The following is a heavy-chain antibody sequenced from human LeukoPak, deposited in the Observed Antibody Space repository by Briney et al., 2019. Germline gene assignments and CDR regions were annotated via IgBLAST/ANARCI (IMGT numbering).Heavy chain of an antibody. V-gene: IGHV4-59*01. Sequence: SETLSLTCTVSGGSISSYYWSWIRQPPGKGLEWIGYIYYSGSTNYNPSLKSRVTISVDTSKNQFSLKLSSVTAADTAVYYCARGGYYSSGFQLIFDYWGQGTLVTVSS. D-gene: IGHD3-10*01. CDR1: GGSISSYY. CDR3: ARGGYYSSGFQLIFDY. CDR2: IYYSGST. J-gene: IGHJ4*02.